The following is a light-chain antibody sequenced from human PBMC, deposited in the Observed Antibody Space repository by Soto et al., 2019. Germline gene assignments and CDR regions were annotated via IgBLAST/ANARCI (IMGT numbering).Light chain of an antibody. Sequence: QSVLTQPPSVSGAPGQRVTISCTGSSSNIGGGYDVHWYQQLPGTAPKLLIYGNNNRPSGVPDRFSGSKSGTSSSLAITGLQAEDEADYYGQSYDSSLSGYVFGTGTKLTVL. CDR1: SSNIGGGYD. CDR2: GNN. CDR3: QSYDSSLSGYV. J-gene: IGLJ1*01. V-gene: IGLV1-40*01.